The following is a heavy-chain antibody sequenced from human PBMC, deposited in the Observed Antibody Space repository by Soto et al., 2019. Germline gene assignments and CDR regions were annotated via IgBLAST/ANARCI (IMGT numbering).Heavy chain of an antibody. CDR1: GFTFSSYG. Sequence: GGSLRLSCAASGFTFSSYGMHWVRQAPGKGLEWVAVIWYDGSNKYYADSVKGRFTISRDNSKNTLYLQMNSLRAEDTAVYYCAKVNLAKVTTYPYYFDYWGQGTLVTVSS. J-gene: IGHJ4*02. CDR3: AKVNLAKVTTYPYYFDY. CDR2: IWYDGSNK. V-gene: IGHV3-33*06. D-gene: IGHD4-17*01.